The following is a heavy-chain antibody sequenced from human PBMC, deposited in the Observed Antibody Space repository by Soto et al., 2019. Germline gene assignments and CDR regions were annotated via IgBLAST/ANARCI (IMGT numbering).Heavy chain of an antibody. CDR2: ISYDGSNK. V-gene: IGHV3-30-3*01. CDR1: GFTFSSYA. CDR3: ARELSPYCGGDCYSFDY. J-gene: IGHJ4*02. Sequence: PGGSLRLSCAASGFTFSSYAMHWVRQAPGKGLEWVAVISYDGSNKYYADSVKGRFTISRDNSKNTLYLQMNSLRAEDTAVYYCARELSPYCGGDCYSFDYWGQGTLVTVSS. D-gene: IGHD2-21*02.